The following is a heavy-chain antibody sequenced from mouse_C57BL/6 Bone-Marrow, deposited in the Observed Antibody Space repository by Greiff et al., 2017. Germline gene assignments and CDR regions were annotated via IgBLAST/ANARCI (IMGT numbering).Heavy chain of an antibody. CDR2: IYPGSGNT. CDR1: GYTFTDYY. J-gene: IGHJ3*01. V-gene: IGHV1-76*01. D-gene: IGHD1-1*01. CDR3: AKDEEYYGSSPFAY. Sequence: QVQLQRSGAELVRPGASVKLSCKASGYTFTDYYINWVKQRPGQGLEWIARIYPGSGNTYYNEKFKGKATLTAEKSSSTAYMQLSSLTSEDSAVYFCAKDEEYYGSSPFAYWGQGTLVTVSA.